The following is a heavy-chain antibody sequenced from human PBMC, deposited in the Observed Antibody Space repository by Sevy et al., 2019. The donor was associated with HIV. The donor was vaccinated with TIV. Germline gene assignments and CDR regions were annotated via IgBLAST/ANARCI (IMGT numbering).Heavy chain of an antibody. CDR3: AKENRDGFQ. Sequence: GGSLRLSCAGSGFIFSTYAMTWVRQAPGKGLEWVSSIGGSGGSTYYADSVKGRFTISRDNSNNMIHLEMNSLRAEDTAVYYCAKENRDGFQWGQGTLVTVSS. J-gene: IGHJ4*02. V-gene: IGHV3-23*01. D-gene: IGHD2-2*03. CDR1: GFIFSTYA. CDR2: IGGSGGST.